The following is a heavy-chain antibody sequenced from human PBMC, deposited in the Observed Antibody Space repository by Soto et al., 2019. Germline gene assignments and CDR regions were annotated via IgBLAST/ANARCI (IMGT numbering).Heavy chain of an antibody. D-gene: IGHD3-16*01. Sequence: SETLSLTCAVNVGSFREYYWSWIRQPPVKVLEWIGEINQSGTTHYNPSLKRRVNISIDTSKNQFSLNLTSVTAADTATYFCARDIITVIGGEIYYYFGMDVWGQGTTVTVSS. J-gene: IGHJ6*02. CDR3: ARDIITVIGGEIYYYFGMDV. V-gene: IGHV4-34*01. CDR1: VGSFREYY. CDR2: INQSGTT.